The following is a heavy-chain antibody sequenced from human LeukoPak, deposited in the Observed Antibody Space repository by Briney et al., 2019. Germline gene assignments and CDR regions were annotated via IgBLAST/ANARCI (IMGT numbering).Heavy chain of an antibody. CDR1: GGTSSSYA. J-gene: IGHJ4*02. D-gene: IGHD6-13*01. Sequence: GASVKVSCKASGGTSSSYAISWVRQAPGQGLEWMGRIIPIFGTANYAQKFQGRVTITTDESTSTAYMELSSLRSEDTVVYYCPTTGRAAAGRSDGFDYWGKGTPVTVSS. CDR2: IIPIFGTA. V-gene: IGHV1-69*05. CDR3: PTTGRAAAGRSDGFDY.